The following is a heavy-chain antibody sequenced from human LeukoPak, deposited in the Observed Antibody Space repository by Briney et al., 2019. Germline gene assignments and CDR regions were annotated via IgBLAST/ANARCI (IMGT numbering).Heavy chain of an antibody. D-gene: IGHD3-3*01. Sequence: ASVKVSCKASGYTFTGYYMHWVRQAPGQGLEWMGWINPNSGGTNYAQKFQGRVTMTRDTPISTAYMELSRLRSDDTAVYYCARSFTGFLEWLSHFDYWGQGTLVTVSS. J-gene: IGHJ4*02. V-gene: IGHV1-2*02. CDR2: INPNSGGT. CDR3: ARSFTGFLEWLSHFDY. CDR1: GYTFTGYY.